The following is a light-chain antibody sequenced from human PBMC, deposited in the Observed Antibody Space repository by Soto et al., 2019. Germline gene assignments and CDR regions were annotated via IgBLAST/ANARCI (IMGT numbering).Light chain of an antibody. V-gene: IGLV2-14*01. Sequence: QSALTQPASVSGSPGQSITISYTGTSSDVGGYDYVSWYQQHPGKAPKLLIYEVRNRPSGVSNRFSGSKSGNTASLTISGLQAEDEADYYCSSYTSSSTLLLFGGGTKLTVL. J-gene: IGLJ2*01. CDR3: SSYTSSSTLLL. CDR1: SSDVGGYDY. CDR2: EVR.